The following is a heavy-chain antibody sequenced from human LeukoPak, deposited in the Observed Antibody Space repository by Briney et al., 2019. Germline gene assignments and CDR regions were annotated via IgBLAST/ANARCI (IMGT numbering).Heavy chain of an antibody. Sequence: TSETLSLTCTVSGGSISSYYWSWIRQPAGKGLEWIGYIYYSGSTNYNPSLKSRVTISVDTSKSQFSLKLSSVTAADTAVYYCARGWYYYDSSGYPVGYFDYWGQGTLVTVSS. J-gene: IGHJ4*02. V-gene: IGHV4-59*01. D-gene: IGHD3-22*01. CDR2: IYYSGST. CDR1: GGSISSYY. CDR3: ARGWYYYDSSGYPVGYFDY.